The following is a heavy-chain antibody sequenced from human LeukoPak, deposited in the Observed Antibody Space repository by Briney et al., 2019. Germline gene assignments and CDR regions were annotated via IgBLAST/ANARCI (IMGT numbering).Heavy chain of an antibody. D-gene: IGHD3-22*01. CDR3: AREAIYYDTSGASDAFDI. Sequence: GGSLRLSCAASGFTFSSYSMNWVRQAPGKGLEWVSSISSSSSYIYYADSVKGRFTISRDNAKNSLYVQMNSLRAEDTAVYYCAREAIYYDTSGASDAFDIWGQGTMVTVSS. V-gene: IGHV3-21*01. J-gene: IGHJ3*02. CDR1: GFTFSSYS. CDR2: ISSSSSYI.